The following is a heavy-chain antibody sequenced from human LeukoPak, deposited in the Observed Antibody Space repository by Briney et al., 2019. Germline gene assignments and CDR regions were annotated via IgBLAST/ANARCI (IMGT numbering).Heavy chain of an antibody. CDR3: ARGASPKDAVFFDY. V-gene: IGHV4-61*02. J-gene: IGHJ4*02. CDR1: VVSITSGSYY. CDR2: VHSSGDI. Sequence: PSETLSLTCSVSVVSITSGSYYWGWIRQSAGKGLEWIGRVHSSGDIYHNAALRSRAAVSGDASKNQFSLQLNSVTAADTAVYYCARGASPKDAVFFDYWGQGALITVSS. D-gene: IGHD3-16*01.